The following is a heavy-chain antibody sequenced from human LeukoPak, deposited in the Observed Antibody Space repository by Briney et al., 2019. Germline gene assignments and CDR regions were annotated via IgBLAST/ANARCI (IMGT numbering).Heavy chain of an antibody. Sequence: SQTLSLTCSVSGGSITSGRYYWTWIRQPAGTGLEWIGRLYTNDNTNYDPSLESRVSISVDTSKSQFYLQLTSVTAADTAVYFCARGVVTDDYYMDVWGKGITVIVSS. J-gene: IGHJ6*03. CDR3: ARGVVTDDYYMDV. V-gene: IGHV4-61*02. CDR2: LYTNDNT. D-gene: IGHD2-21*02. CDR1: GGSITSGRYY.